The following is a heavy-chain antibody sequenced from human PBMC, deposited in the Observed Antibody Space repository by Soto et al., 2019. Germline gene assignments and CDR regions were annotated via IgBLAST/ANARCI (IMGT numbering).Heavy chain of an antibody. CDR3: ARVWRGAFDI. J-gene: IGHJ3*02. Sequence: ETLSLTCTVSDGSISRYYWSWIRQPPGKGLEWIGYIYYSGSTNYNPSLKSRVTISVDTSKNQFSLKLSSVTAADTAVYYCARVWRGAFDIWGQGKMVTVSS. D-gene: IGHD2-21*01. V-gene: IGHV4-59*01. CDR2: IYYSGST. CDR1: DGSISRYY.